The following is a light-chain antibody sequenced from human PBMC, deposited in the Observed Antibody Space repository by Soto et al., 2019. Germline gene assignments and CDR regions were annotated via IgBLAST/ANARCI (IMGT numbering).Light chain of an antibody. CDR2: DAS. V-gene: IGKV3-20*01. CDR1: QTVRNNY. J-gene: IGKJ4*01. Sequence: EFVLTQSPGTLFLSPGERATLSCRASQTVRNNYLAWYQQKPGQAPRLLIYDASSRATGIPDRFSGGGSGTDFTLTISRLEPEDFAVYYCQQFSSYPFTFGGGTKVDIK. CDR3: QQFSSYPFT.